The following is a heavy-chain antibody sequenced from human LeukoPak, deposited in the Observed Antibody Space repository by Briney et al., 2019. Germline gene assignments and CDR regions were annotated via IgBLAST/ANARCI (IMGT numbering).Heavy chain of an antibody. J-gene: IGHJ3*02. CDR2: INHSGST. D-gene: IGHD1-26*01. V-gene: IGHV4-34*01. CDR3: ARVLGSYYINAFDI. Sequence: SETLSLTCAVYGGSFSGYYWSWIRQPPGKGLEWIGEINHSGSTNYNPSLKSRVTISVDTSKNQFSLKLGSVTAADTAVYYCARVLGSYYINAFDIWGQGTMVTVSS. CDR1: GGSFSGYY.